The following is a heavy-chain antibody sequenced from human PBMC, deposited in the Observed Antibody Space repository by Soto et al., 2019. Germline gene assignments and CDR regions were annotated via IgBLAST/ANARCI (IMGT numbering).Heavy chain of an antibody. J-gene: IGHJ6*02. Sequence: EVQLVESGGGLVKPGGSLRLSCAASGFTFSNAWMSWVRQAPGKGLEWVGRIKSITDGGTTGYTAPVKGRFTISRDDSKTTLYLEMNSLKTEGTALYYSTTDSADMVWAPATYGMDVWGQGTTVTVSS. CDR2: IKSITDGGTT. CDR3: TTDSADMVWAPATYGMDV. V-gene: IGHV3-15*01. D-gene: IGHD2-15*01. CDR1: GFTFSNAW.